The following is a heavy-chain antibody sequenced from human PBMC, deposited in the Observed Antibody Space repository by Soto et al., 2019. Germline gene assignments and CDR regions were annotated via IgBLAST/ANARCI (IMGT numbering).Heavy chain of an antibody. CDR2: ISGSGGST. D-gene: IGHD6-13*01. CDR3: AKDLSSSWYPYYFDY. J-gene: IGHJ4*02. CDR1: GFTFSSYA. Sequence: GGSLRLSCAASGFTFSSYAMSWVRQAPGKGLEWVSSISGSGGSTYYADSVKGRFTISRDNSKNTLYLQINSLRAEDTAVYYCAKDLSSSWYPYYFDYWGQGTLVTVSS. V-gene: IGHV3-23*01.